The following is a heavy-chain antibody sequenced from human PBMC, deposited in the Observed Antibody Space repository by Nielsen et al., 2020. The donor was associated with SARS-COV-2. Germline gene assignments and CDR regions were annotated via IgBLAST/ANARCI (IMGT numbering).Heavy chain of an antibody. D-gene: IGHD3-10*01. J-gene: IGHJ4*02. Sequence: GGSLRLSCAASGFTFSSYAMNWVRQAPGKGLEWVSGITSSGANTYYADSVKDRFTISRDNSKNTLYLQMNSLRAEDTALYYCAKFLWFGELSDIYFDYWGQGTLVTVSS. CDR1: GFTFSSYA. CDR3: AKFLWFGELSDIYFDY. CDR2: ITSSGANT. V-gene: IGHV3-23*01.